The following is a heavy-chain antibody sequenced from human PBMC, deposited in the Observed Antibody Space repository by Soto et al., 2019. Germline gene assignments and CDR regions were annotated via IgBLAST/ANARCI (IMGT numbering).Heavy chain of an antibody. CDR1: GFTFNNYG. CDR3: AKDGGYSYGYSPRYYYGMDV. CDR2: ISYDGSNK. Sequence: GGSLRLSCAASGFTFNNYGMHWVRQAPGKGLEWVAVISYDGSNKYYADSVKGRFTISRDNSKNTLYLQMNSLRAEDTAVYYCAKDGGYSYGYSPRYYYGMDVWGQGTTVTVSS. D-gene: IGHD5-18*01. V-gene: IGHV3-30*18. J-gene: IGHJ6*02.